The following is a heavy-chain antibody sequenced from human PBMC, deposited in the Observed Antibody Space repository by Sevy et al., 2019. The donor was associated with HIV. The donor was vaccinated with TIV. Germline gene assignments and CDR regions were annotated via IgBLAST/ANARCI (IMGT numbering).Heavy chain of an antibody. V-gene: IGHV3-23*01. CDR3: TKYGSGSYYNPNNWFDP. CDR1: GFTFSSYA. D-gene: IGHD3-10*01. J-gene: IGHJ5*02. CDR2: ISGSGGST. Sequence: GGSLRLSCAASGFTFSSYAMSWVRQAPGKGLEWVSAISGSGGSTYYADSVKGRFTISRDNSKNTLYLQMNSLRAEDTAVYYCTKYGSGSYYNPNNWFDPWGQGTLVTVSS.